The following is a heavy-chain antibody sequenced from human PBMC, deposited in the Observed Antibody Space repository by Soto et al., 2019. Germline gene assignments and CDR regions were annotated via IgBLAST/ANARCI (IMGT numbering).Heavy chain of an antibody. CDR1: GFTLNNYW. Sequence: QLVESGGGLVQPGGSLRLSCAASGFTLNNYWMHWVRQAPGMGLVWVSRINGDATSTSYADSVKGRFTISRDNARNTLYLEMNSLRGEDTALYYCARGDIAAETFFYYYGMDLWGQGTTVTVS. V-gene: IGHV3-74*01. J-gene: IGHJ6*02. D-gene: IGHD6-13*01. CDR3: ARGDIAAETFFYYYGMDL. CDR2: INGDATST.